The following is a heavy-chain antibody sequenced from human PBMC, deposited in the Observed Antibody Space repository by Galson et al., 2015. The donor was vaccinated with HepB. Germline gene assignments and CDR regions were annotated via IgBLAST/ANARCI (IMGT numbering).Heavy chain of an antibody. CDR2: ISAYNGNT. V-gene: IGHV1-18*01. CDR1: GYTFTSYG. CDR3: ARDAGTTLELGDWFDP. Sequence: CKASGYTFTSYGISWVRQAPGQGLEWMGWISAYNGNTNYAQKLQGRVTMTTDTSTSTAYMELRSLRSDDTAVYYCARDAGTTLELGDWFDPWGQGTLVTVSS. D-gene: IGHD1-1*01. J-gene: IGHJ5*02.